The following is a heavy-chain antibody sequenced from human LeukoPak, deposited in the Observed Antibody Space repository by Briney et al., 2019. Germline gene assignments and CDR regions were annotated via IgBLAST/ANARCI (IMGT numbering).Heavy chain of an antibody. CDR2: INTNTGNP. J-gene: IGHJ4*02. V-gene: IGHV7-4-1*02. CDR3: ARDPMVATTRGTLDY. Sequence: ASVKVSCKASGYSFTRYAMNWVRQAPGQGLEWMGWINTNTGNPTYAQGFTGRFVFSLDTSVSTAYLQISSLKAEDTAVYYCARDPMVATTRGTLDYWGQGTLVTVSS. CDR1: GYSFTRYA. D-gene: IGHD5-24*01.